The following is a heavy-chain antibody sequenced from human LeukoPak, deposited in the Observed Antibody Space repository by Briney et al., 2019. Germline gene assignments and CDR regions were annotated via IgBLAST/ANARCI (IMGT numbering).Heavy chain of an antibody. CDR1: GGSISSSSYY. J-gene: IGHJ3*02. V-gene: IGHV4-39*01. D-gene: IGHD3-22*01. CDR3: ARRDRVGAFDI. Sequence: SETVSLTCTVSGGSISSSSYYWGWIRQPPGKGLEWIGSIYYSGSTYYNPSLKSRVTISVDTSKNQFSLKLSSVTAADTAVYYCARRDRVGAFDIWGQGTMVTVSS. CDR2: IYYSGST.